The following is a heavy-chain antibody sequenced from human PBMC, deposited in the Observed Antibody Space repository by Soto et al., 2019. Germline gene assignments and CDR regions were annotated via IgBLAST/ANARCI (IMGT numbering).Heavy chain of an antibody. CDR2: ISGSGGST. CDR3: AKEVYYDSSGYSRPSGMDV. Sequence: EVQLLESGGGLVQPGGSLRLSCAASGFTFSSYAMSWVRQAPGKGLEWVSAISGSGGSTYYADSVKGRFTISRDNSKNTPYLQRNSLRAEDTVVYYCAKEVYYDSSGYSRPSGMDVWGQGTTVTVSS. J-gene: IGHJ6*02. D-gene: IGHD3-22*01. V-gene: IGHV3-23*01. CDR1: GFTFSSYA.